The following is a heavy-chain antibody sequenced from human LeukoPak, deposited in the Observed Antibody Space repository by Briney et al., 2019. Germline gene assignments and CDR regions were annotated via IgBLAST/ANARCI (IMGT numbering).Heavy chain of an antibody. CDR1: GFTFSSYW. J-gene: IGHJ4*02. D-gene: IGHD5-18*01. CDR2: INSDGSST. CDR3: ARPNRGWIQLWSEYYFDY. V-gene: IGHV3-74*01. Sequence: PGGSLRLSCAASGFTFSSYWMHWVRQAPGKGLVWVSRINSDGSSTSYADSVKGRFTISRDNAKNTLYLQMNSLRAEDTAVYYCARPNRGWIQLWSEYYFDYWGQGTLVTVSS.